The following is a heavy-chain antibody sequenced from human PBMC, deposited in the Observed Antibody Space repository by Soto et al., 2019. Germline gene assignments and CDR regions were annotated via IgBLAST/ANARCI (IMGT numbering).Heavy chain of an antibody. D-gene: IGHD5-12*01. CDR3: AKDSGPLIGAATIVDYYYYYGMDV. CDR2: ISGSGGST. CDR1: GFTFSSYA. Sequence: EVRLLESGGGLVQPGGSLRLSCAASGFTFSSYAMSWVRQAPGKGLEWVSAISGSGGSTYYADSVKGRFTISRDNSKNTLYLQMNSLRAEDTAVYYCAKDSGPLIGAATIVDYYYYYGMDVWGQGTTVTVSS. V-gene: IGHV3-23*01. J-gene: IGHJ6*02.